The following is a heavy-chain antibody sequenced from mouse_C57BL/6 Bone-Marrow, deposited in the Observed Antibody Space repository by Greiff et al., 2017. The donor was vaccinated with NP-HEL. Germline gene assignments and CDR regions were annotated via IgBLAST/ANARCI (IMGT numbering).Heavy chain of an antibody. D-gene: IGHD1-1*01. CDR1: GYTFTSYG. J-gene: IGHJ1*03. CDR2: IYPRSGST. Sequence: QVQLQQSGAELARPGASVKLSCKASGYTFTSYGISWVKQRPGRGLEWIGEIYPRSGSTYYNEKFKGKATLTADKSSSTAYMELRSLTSEDSAVFYCARHHRYSSNYRYFDVWGRGTAVTVSA. V-gene: IGHV1-81*01. CDR3: ARHHRYSSNYRYFDV.